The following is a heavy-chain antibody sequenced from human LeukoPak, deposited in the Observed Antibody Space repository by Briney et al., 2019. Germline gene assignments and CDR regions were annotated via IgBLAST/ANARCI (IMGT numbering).Heavy chain of an antibody. V-gene: IGHV3-7*03. Sequence: GGSLRLSCAASGFTFISSRRSWVGQAPGKGLEWVANIKQVGSEKYYVDSVKGRFTISRDNTMNSLYLQMNSLRAEDTAVYYCARRTYCGGDCYYEDYWGQGTLVTVSS. CDR1: GFTFISSR. CDR2: IKQVGSEK. D-gene: IGHD2-21*02. J-gene: IGHJ4*02. CDR3: ARRTYCGGDCYYEDY.